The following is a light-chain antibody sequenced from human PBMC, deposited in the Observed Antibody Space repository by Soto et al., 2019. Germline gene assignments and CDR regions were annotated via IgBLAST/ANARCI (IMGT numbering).Light chain of an antibody. J-gene: IGKJ1*01. CDR3: QQYNDYSTWT. Sequence: DIQIAPSPSTLSASVGDTFTSTCRASQSINRWLAWYQQKPGKAPKVLIWDATTLHRGVSSRFSGSGFGTEFTLTISSLKPDDFATYCCQQYNDYSTWTFGQGTKVDIK. CDR1: QSINRW. V-gene: IGKV1-5*01. CDR2: DAT.